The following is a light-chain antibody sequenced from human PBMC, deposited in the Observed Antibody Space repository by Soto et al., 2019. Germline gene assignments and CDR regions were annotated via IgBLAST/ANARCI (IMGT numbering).Light chain of an antibody. CDR2: GVS. CDR3: QQYMSSGT. Sequence: EIVLTQSPGSLSLSPGEIAPLSCRASQSVDNTFFACYQKKPGQAPSLLMYGVSKRATGIPDRISGSGSGTDFTLTISRLEPEDFAVYYCQQYMSSGTFGQGTKVEIK. J-gene: IGKJ1*01. V-gene: IGKV3-20*01. CDR1: QSVDNTF.